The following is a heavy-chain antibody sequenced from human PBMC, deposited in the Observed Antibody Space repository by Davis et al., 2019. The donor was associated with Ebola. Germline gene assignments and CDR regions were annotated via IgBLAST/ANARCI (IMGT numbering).Heavy chain of an antibody. D-gene: IGHD6-6*01. Sequence: GESLKISCAASGFTFSSYGMHWVRQAPGKGLEWVAVIWYDGSNKYYADSVKGRFTISRDNSKNTLYLQMNSLRAEDTAVYYCARDSSIAARPANLYYYYGMDVWGKGTTVTVSS. J-gene: IGHJ6*04. V-gene: IGHV3-33*01. CDR2: IWYDGSNK. CDR1: GFTFSSYG. CDR3: ARDSSIAARPANLYYYYGMDV.